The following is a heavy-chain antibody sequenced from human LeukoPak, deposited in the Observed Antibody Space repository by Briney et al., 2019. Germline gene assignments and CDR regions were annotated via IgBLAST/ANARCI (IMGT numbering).Heavy chain of an antibody. Sequence: GASAKVSCKASGYTFTSYGISWVRQAPGQGLEWMGWISAYNGNTNYAQKLQGRVTMTTDTSTSTAYTELRSLRSDDTAVYYCARTRRQQQLNWFDPWGQGTLVTVSS. CDR2: ISAYNGNT. CDR3: ARTRRQQQLNWFDP. CDR1: GYTFTSYG. V-gene: IGHV1-18*01. J-gene: IGHJ5*02. D-gene: IGHD6-13*01.